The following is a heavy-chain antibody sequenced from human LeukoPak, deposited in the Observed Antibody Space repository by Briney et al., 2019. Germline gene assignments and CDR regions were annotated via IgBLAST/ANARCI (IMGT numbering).Heavy chain of an antibody. CDR3: ARNGPYYGSGSYSFDY. D-gene: IGHD3-10*01. Sequence: GGSLRLSCAASGFTFRSYSMNWVRQAPGKGLEWVSYISSGSTIYYADSTKGRFTISRDNAKNSLFLQMNSLRDEDTAVYFCARNGPYYGSGSYSFDYWGQGILVTVSS. V-gene: IGHV3-48*02. CDR1: GFTFRSYS. CDR2: ISSGSTI. J-gene: IGHJ4*02.